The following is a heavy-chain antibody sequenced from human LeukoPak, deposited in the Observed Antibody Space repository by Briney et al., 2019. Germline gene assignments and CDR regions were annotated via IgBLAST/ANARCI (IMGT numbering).Heavy chain of an antibody. J-gene: IGHJ4*02. V-gene: IGHV3-15*01. CDR2: IKSKTDGGTT. Sequence: GGSLRLSCAASGFTFSNAWMSWVRQAPGKGLEWGGRIKSKTDGGTTDYAAPVKGRFTISRDDSKNTLYLKMNSLKTEDTAVYYCTTEGGGDYVWGSYRYSLYFDYWGQGTLVTVSS. CDR3: TTEGGGDYVWGSYRYSLYFDY. CDR1: GFTFSNAW. D-gene: IGHD3-16*02.